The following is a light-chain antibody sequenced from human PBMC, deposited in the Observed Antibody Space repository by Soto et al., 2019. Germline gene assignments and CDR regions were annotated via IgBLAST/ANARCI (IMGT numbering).Light chain of an antibody. Sequence: QYVLTQPPSASGTPGQTIAISCSGGSSNIGSHTVNWYQQLPGTAPRLLIYSNTQRPSGVADLFSGSKSGTSAYQAISGLPSEYEGDSSCAAWDDSLNGVVFGGGTKLTV. CDR1: SSNIGSHT. J-gene: IGLJ2*01. CDR3: AAWDDSLNGVV. CDR2: SNT. V-gene: IGLV1-44*01.